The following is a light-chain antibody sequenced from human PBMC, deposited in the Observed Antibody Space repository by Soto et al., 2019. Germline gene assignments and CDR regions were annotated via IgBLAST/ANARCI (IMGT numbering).Light chain of an antibody. Sequence: SYELTQPPSVSVSPGQTASITCSGDKLGDKYACWYQQEPGQSPVLVIYQDSKRPSGIPERFSGSNSGNTATLTISGTQAMDEADYYYQAWDSSTVVFGGGTKLTVL. CDR1: KLGDKY. CDR2: QDS. J-gene: IGLJ2*01. CDR3: QAWDSSTVV. V-gene: IGLV3-1*01.